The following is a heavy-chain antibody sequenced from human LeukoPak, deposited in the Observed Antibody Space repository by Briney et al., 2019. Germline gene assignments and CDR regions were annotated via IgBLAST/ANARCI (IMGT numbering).Heavy chain of an antibody. CDR2: IISSAGST. J-gene: IGHJ4*02. D-gene: IGHD4-11*01. V-gene: IGHV3-23*01. CDR1: GFSFISYS. CDR3: AKSAPSKY. Sequence: GGSLRLSCEASGFSFISYSMNWVRQAPGKGLEWVSHIISSAGSTDYADSVKGRFTIPRDNSKNTLYLQMTSLRAEDTAVYYCAKSAPSKYWGQGTLVTVSS.